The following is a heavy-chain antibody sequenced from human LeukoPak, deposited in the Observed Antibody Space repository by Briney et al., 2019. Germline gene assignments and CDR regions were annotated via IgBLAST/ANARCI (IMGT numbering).Heavy chain of an antibody. J-gene: IGHJ4*02. CDR3: AKTAAGSSWYWAIDY. CDR1: GFSFTSYA. D-gene: IGHD6-13*01. V-gene: IGHV3-23*01. Sequence: PGGSLRLSCAASGFSFTSYAMTWLRQAPGKGLEWVSSISGSGDHIYYADSVKGRFTISRDYSKNTLFLQMSGLRADDTAVYLCAKTAAGSSWYWAIDYWGQGTLVTVSS. CDR2: ISGSGDHI.